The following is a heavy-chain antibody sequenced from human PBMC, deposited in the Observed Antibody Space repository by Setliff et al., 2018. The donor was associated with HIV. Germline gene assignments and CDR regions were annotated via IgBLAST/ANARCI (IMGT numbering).Heavy chain of an antibody. V-gene: IGHV4-38-2*02. J-gene: IGHJ6*02. Sequence: SETLSLTCTVSGYSTSSGYYWGWIRQPPGKGLEWIGSIYPSGSTYYNPSLKSRVTISVDTSKNQFSLKLSSVTASDTAVYYCARDDRSGWPFYYYYGMDVWGQGTTVTVSS. D-gene: IGHD6-19*01. CDR2: IYPSGST. CDR3: ARDDRSGWPFYYYYGMDV. CDR1: GYSTSSGYY.